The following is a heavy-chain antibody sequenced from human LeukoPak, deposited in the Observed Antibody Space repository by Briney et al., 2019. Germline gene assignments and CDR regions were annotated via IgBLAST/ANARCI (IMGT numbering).Heavy chain of an antibody. Sequence: PGGSLRLSCAASGFTFSSYAMSWVRQAPGKGLEWVSAISGSGGSTYYADSVKGRFTISRDNSKNTLDLQMNSLRVEDTAVYYCAKGVSPHSSGYFALFDYWGQGTLVTVSS. V-gene: IGHV3-23*01. CDR2: ISGSGGST. CDR1: GFTFSSYA. D-gene: IGHD3-22*01. J-gene: IGHJ4*02. CDR3: AKGVSPHSSGYFALFDY.